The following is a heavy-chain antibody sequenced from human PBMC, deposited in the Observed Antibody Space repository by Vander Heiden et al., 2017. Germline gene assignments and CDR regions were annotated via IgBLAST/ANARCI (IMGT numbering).Heavy chain of an antibody. D-gene: IGHD2-2*01. J-gene: IGHJ4*02. Sequence: EVQLLESGGGLVQPGGSLRLSCAASGFTFSGYAMTWVRQAPGKGLEWVARVAYSSADTYYADSVKGRFTISRDNSKNTLYLQMNNLRAEDTAVYYCAKGPYCSSTTCQGFWGQGTLVTVSS. V-gene: IGHV3-23*01. CDR3: AKGPYCSSTTCQGF. CDR1: GFTFSGYA. CDR2: VAYSSADT.